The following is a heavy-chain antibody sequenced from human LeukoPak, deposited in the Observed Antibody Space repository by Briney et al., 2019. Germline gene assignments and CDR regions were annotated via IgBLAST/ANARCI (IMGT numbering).Heavy chain of an antibody. CDR2: INPSGGST. J-gene: IGHJ4*02. CDR1: GYTFTSYY. CDR3: ARAKETPNFDY. V-gene: IGHV1-46*01. Sequence: ASVKVSCKASGYTFTSYYMHWVRQAPGQGLEWMGIINPSGGSTSYAQKFQGRVTMTRDTSISTAYMELSRLRSDDTAMYYCARAKETPNFDYWGQGTLVTVSS.